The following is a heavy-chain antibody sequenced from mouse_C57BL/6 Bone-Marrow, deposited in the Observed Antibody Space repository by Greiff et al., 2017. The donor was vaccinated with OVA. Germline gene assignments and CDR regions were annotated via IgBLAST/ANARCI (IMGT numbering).Heavy chain of an antibody. CDR2: INPNNGGT. Sequence: VQLQQSGPELVKPGASVKIPCKASGYTFPDYNMDWVKQSHGKSLEWIGDINPNNGGTIYNQKFKGKATLTVDKSSSTAYMELRSLTSEDTAVYYCARSGDYSNYSPFWYFDVWGTGTTVTVSS. V-gene: IGHV1-18*01. J-gene: IGHJ1*03. CDR3: ARSGDYSNYSPFWYFDV. D-gene: IGHD2-12*01. CDR1: GYTFPDYN.